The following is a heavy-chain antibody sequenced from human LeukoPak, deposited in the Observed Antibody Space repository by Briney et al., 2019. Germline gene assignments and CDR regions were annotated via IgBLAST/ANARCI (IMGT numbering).Heavy chain of an antibody. Sequence: ASVKVSCKASGYTFTGYYMHWVRQAPGQGLEWMGWINPNSGGTNHAQKFQGRVTMTRNTSISTAYTELSSLRSEDTAVYYCARGRGGYNPDYWGQGTLVTVSS. CDR2: INPNSGGT. D-gene: IGHD5-24*01. CDR3: ARGRGGYNPDY. J-gene: IGHJ4*02. CDR1: GYTFTGYY. V-gene: IGHV1-2*02.